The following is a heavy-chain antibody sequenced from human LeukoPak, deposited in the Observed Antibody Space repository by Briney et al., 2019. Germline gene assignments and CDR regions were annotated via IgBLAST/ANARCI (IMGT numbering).Heavy chain of an antibody. V-gene: IGHV1-69*05. Sequence: ASVKVSCKASGDTFSSYAISWVRQAPGQGLEWMGRIIPIFGTANYAQKFQGRVTITTDESTSTAYMELSSLRSEDTAVYYCARFIAAAGTPFAFDIWGQGTMVTVSS. J-gene: IGHJ3*02. D-gene: IGHD6-13*01. CDR2: IIPIFGTA. CDR3: ARFIAAAGTPFAFDI. CDR1: GDTFSSYA.